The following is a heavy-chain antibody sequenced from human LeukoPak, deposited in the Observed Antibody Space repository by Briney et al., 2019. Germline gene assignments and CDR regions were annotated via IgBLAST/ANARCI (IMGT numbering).Heavy chain of an antibody. CDR2: IKQDGSEK. CDR3: ARQYYDYWSGFDY. Sequence: VGSLRLSCAGSRFTFSGYWMSWVRQAPGKGLEWVANIKQDGSEKYYVDSGKGRFTISRDNAKNSLYLQMNSLRAEDTAVYYCARQYYDYWSGFDYWGQGTLVTVSS. D-gene: IGHD3-3*01. J-gene: IGHJ4*02. V-gene: IGHV3-7*01. CDR1: RFTFSGYW.